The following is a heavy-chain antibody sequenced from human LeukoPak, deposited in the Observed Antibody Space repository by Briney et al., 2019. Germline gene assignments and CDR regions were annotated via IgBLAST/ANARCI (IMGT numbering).Heavy chain of an antibody. J-gene: IGHJ4*02. D-gene: IGHD3-10*01. Sequence: SETLSLTCTVSGGSISSGGYYWSWIRQHPGKGLEWIGYIYYSGSTYYNPSLKSRVTISVDTSKNQFSLKLSSVTAVDTAVYYCARGLWFGELLSGYYFDYWGQGTLVTVSS. CDR2: IYYSGST. CDR3: ARGLWFGELLSGYYFDY. CDR1: GGSISSGGYY. V-gene: IGHV4-31*03.